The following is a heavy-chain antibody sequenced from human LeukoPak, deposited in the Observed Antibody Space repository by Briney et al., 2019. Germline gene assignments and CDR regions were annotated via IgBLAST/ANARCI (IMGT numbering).Heavy chain of an antibody. J-gene: IGHJ4*02. CDR2: ISYDGSNK. Sequence: GGSLRLSCAASGFTFSSYAMHWVRQAPGKGLEWVAVISYDGSNKYYADSVKGRFTISRDNSKNTLYLQMNSLRAEDTAVYYCARGLGSMVLTPYFDYWGQGTLVTVSS. V-gene: IGHV3-30-3*01. CDR3: ARGLGSMVLTPYFDY. CDR1: GFTFSSYA. D-gene: IGHD4/OR15-4a*01.